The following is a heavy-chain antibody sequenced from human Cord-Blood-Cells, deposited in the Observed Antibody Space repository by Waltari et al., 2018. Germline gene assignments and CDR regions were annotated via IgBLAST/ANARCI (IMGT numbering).Heavy chain of an antibody. CDR1: GYTFTSYD. V-gene: IGHV1-8*01. D-gene: IGHD3-9*01. J-gene: IGHJ5*02. CDR3: ARGSGAYDILTGYSSHNWFDP. Sequence: QVQLVQSGAEVKKPGASLTGSCKAYGYTFTSYDINWVRQATGHVLEWMGWMNPDSGNTGYAQKFQGRVTMTRNTSMSTAYMELSSLRSEDTAVYYCARGSGAYDILTGYSSHNWFDPWGQGTLVTVSS. CDR2: MNPDSGNT.